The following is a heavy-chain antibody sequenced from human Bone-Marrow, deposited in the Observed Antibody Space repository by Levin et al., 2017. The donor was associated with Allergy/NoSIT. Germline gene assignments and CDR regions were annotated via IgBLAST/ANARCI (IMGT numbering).Heavy chain of an antibody. CDR3: ARWGQWGDYGDYPFDY. J-gene: IGHJ4*02. CDR1: GFTFSSYS. CDR2: ISSSSSTI. Sequence: LAGGSLRLSCAASGFTFSSYSMNWVRQAPGKGLEWVSYISSSSSTIYYADSVKGRFTISRDNAKNSLYLQMNSLRDEDTAVYYCARWGQWGDYGDYPFDYWGQGTLVTVSS. V-gene: IGHV3-48*02. D-gene: IGHD4-17*01.